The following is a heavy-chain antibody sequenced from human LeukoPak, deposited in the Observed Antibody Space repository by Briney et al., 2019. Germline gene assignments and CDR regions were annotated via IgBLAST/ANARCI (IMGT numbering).Heavy chain of an antibody. CDR1: GFTFSGYS. V-gene: IGHV3-21*01. J-gene: IGHJ4*02. CDR3: ARDRGRYYDSWTGPFDY. D-gene: IGHD3/OR15-3a*01. Sequence: KAGGSLRLSCAASGFTFSGYSMNWVRQAPGKGLEWVSSISSSSSYIYYVDSVKGRFSISRDNAKNSLYLQMNSLRAEDTAVYYCARDRGRYYDSWTGPFDYWGQGTLVTVSS. CDR2: ISSSSSYI.